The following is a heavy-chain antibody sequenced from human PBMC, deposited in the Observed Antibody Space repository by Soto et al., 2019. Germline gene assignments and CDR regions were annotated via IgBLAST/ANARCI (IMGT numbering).Heavy chain of an antibody. CDR1: GFTFSSYS. D-gene: IGHD2-2*01. Sequence: GGSLRLSCAASGFTFSSYSMNWVRQAPGKGLEWVSSISSSSSYIYYADSVKGRFTISRDNAKNSLYLQMNSLRAEDTAVYYCARDLGGDIVVVPAADYWGQGTLVTVSS. V-gene: IGHV3-21*01. CDR3: ARDLGGDIVVVPAADY. CDR2: ISSSSSYI. J-gene: IGHJ4*02.